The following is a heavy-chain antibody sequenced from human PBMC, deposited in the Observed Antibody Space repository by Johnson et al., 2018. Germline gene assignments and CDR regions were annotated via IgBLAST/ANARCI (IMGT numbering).Heavy chain of an antibody. CDR3: ASDRGSSGWSSYYYYGMDV. J-gene: IGHJ6*02. CDR1: GGSFSSYW. V-gene: IGHV3-74*01. CDR2: IYVDGSTT. D-gene: IGHD6-19*01. Sequence: VQLQQWGAGLLKXSETXSLXCAVYGGSFSSYWMHWVRQAPGKGLVWVSRIYVDGSTTNYADSVKGRFTISRDNSKNTLDLQMNSLSAEDTAVYYCASDRGSSGWSSYYYYGMDVWGQGTTVTVSS.